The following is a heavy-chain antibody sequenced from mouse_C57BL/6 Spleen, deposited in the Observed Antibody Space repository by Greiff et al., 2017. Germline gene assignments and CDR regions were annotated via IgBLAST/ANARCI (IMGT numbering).Heavy chain of an antibody. Sequence: VQLQQSGPGLVQPSQSLSITCTVPGFSLTSYGVHWVRQSPGKGLERLGVIWSGGSTDYNAAFISRLSNSKDNSKSQVFYKMNSLSADDTDRYYCARNLQGVDYWDQGTTLAVSS. CDR1: GFSLTSYG. V-gene: IGHV2-2*01. CDR3: ARNLQGVDY. D-gene: IGHD2-10*01. J-gene: IGHJ2*01. CDR2: IWSGGST.